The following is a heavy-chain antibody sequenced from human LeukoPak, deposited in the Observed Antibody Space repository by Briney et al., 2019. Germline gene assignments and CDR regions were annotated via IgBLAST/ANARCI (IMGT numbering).Heavy chain of an antibody. D-gene: IGHD3-10*01. CDR3: AKDQTTLTYYYGSGSYGY. J-gene: IGHJ4*02. CDR2: ISSSGSGDNT. Sequence: GGSLRLSCAASGVTLSTYAMSWARQAPGKGLEWVSGISSSGSGDNTYYADSVKGRFTISRDNSKNTLYLQMYSLRAEDTAVYYCAKDQTTLTYYYGSGSYGYWGQGTLVTVSS. CDR1: GVTLSTYA. V-gene: IGHV3-23*01.